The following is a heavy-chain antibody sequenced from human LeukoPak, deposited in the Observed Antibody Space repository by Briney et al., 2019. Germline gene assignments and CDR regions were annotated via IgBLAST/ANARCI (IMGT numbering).Heavy chain of an antibody. J-gene: IGHJ3*02. CDR3: AKSTSSLNYDAFDI. CDR1: GFNFSSFG. D-gene: IGHD6-19*01. Sequence: GGSLRLSCAASGFNFSSFGVNWVRQGPGKGLEWVSGISFIISTWSADSVKGRFTISRGNSKNTVYLQMNSLRDDDTAVYYCAKSTSSLNYDAFDIWGQGTLVTVSS. CDR2: ISFIIST. V-gene: IGHV3-23*01.